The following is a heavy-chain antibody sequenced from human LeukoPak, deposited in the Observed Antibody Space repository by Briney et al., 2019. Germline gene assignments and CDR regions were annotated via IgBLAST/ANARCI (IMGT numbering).Heavy chain of an antibody. CDR1: GGSISSNNW. J-gene: IGHJ5*02. V-gene: IGHV4-4*02. Sequence: PSETLSLTCAVSGGSISSNNWWGWVRQPPGKGLEWIGEIYHSGSPNYNPSLKSRVTISVDTSKNQFSLKLSSVTAADTAVYYCARWALNWFDPWGQGTLVTVSS. D-gene: IGHD1-26*01. CDR2: IYHSGSP. CDR3: ARWALNWFDP.